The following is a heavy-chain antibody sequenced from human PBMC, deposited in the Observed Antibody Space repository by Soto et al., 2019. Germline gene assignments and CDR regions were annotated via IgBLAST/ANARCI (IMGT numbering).Heavy chain of an antibody. D-gene: IGHD2-2*01. Sequence: QITLKESGPTLVKPTQTLTLTCTFSGFSLTTSGVGVGWIRQPPGKALEWLALIYWDDDKRYSPSLKNRLTITKATSKNQVVLTMANMDPVDTATYYCARGVRSCTTTGCPNWFDPWGQGTLVTVSS. CDR3: ARGVRSCTTTGCPNWFDP. CDR1: GFSLTTSGVG. J-gene: IGHJ5*02. V-gene: IGHV2-5*02. CDR2: IYWDDDK.